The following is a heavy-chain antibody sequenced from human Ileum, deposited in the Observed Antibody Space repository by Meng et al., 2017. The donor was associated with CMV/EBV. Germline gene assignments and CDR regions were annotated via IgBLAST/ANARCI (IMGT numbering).Heavy chain of an antibody. CDR2: INLNSGVI. Sequence: QLWQSGQELKKPGASVKVSCKASGNIFTGYYMHWVRQAPGQGLEWVGCINLNSGVIDFAQKFQGRITLTRDTSITTAYMELTRLIYDDTAVYYCARENWVYDYWGQGTLVTVSS. V-gene: IGHV1-2*02. CDR1: GNIFTGYY. D-gene: IGHD7-27*01. J-gene: IGHJ4*02. CDR3: ARENWVYDY.